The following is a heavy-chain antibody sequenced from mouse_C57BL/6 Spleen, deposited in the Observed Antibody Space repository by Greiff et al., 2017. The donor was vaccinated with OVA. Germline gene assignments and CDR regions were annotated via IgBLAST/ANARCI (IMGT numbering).Heavy chain of an antibody. CDR1: GFTFSDAW. Sequence: VKLVESGGGLVQPGGSMKLSCAASGFTFSDAWMDWVRQSPEKGLEWVAEIRNKANNHATYYAESVKGRFTISRDDSKSSVYLQMNSLRAEDTGIYYCTIGTTVVATDYWGQGTTLTVSS. D-gene: IGHD1-1*01. CDR3: TIGTTVVATDY. J-gene: IGHJ2*01. V-gene: IGHV6-6*01. CDR2: IRNKANNHAT.